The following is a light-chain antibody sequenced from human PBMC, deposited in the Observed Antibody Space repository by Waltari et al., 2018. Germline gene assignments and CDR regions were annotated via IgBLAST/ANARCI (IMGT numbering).Light chain of an antibody. CDR1: PNLDSY. CDR2: DAF. V-gene: IGKV3-11*01. CDR3: QQRRNWPWT. Sequence: ETVLTQSPATLSLSPGDRATFSCRARPNLDSYLAWYQQKPGQALRFLIFDAFNRPTGIPARFSGSRSGTDFNLTISSLESEDFAIYYCQQRRNWPWTFGQGTRVEIK. J-gene: IGKJ1*01.